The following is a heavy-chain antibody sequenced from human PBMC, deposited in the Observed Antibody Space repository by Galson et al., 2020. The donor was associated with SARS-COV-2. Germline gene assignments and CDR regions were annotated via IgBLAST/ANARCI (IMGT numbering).Heavy chain of an antibody. D-gene: IGHD3-3*01. J-gene: IGHJ3*02. CDR3: ARASFGVVISAFDI. Sequence: SETLSLTCAVSGGSISSGGYSWSWIRQPPGKGLEWIGYIYHSGSTYYNPSLKSRVTISVDRSKNQFSLKLSSVTAADTAVYYCARASFGVVISAFDIWGQGTMVTVSS. CDR2: IYHSGST. CDR1: GGSISSGGYS. V-gene: IGHV4-30-2*01.